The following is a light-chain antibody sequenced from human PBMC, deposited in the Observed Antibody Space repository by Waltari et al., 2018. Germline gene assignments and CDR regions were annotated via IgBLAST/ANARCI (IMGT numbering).Light chain of an antibody. J-gene: IGLJ2*01. CDR1: SRGVGGYNC. V-gene: IGLV2-14*03. CDR3: SSKTSSSTVV. Sequence: QSALTQPASVSGSPGQSITIPCTGTSRGVGGYNCVPRYQPHPGKAPNLLVFYVSNRPAGASNRFSGSKSGNTASLTIAGLQAGDEADYYCSSKTSSSTVVFGGGTKLTVL. CDR2: YVS.